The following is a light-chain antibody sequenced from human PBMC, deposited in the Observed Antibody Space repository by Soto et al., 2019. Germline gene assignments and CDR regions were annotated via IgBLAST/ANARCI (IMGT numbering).Light chain of an antibody. CDR2: DAS. J-gene: IGKJ3*01. V-gene: IGKV1-5*01. CDR1: QSISSW. Sequence: DIRMTQSPSTLSASVGDRVTITCRASQSISSWLAWYQQKPGKAPKLLIYDASSLESGVPSRFSGSGSGTEFTLTISSLQPDDFATYYCQQYNSYPLFGPGTKVDIK. CDR3: QQYNSYPL.